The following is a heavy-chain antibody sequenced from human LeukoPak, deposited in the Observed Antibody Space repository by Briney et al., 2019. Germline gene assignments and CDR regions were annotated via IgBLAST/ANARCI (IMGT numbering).Heavy chain of an antibody. CDR1: GFTFSSYW. CDR3: EKDWNYFDTYSYDVFDI. CDR2: IRGDGSKT. D-gene: IGHD3-22*01. J-gene: IGHJ3*02. V-gene: IGHV3-7*01. Sequence: GGSLRLSCVASGFTFSSYWMAWVRQAPGKGLEWVANIRGDGSKTHYVDSVKGRFTISRDNAKNSLYLQLNSLRADDTALYYCEKDWNYFDTYSYDVFDIWGQGTMVTVSP.